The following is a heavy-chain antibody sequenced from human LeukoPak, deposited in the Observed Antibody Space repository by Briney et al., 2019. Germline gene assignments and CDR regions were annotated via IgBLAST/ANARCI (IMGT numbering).Heavy chain of an antibody. CDR3: ARVPVEMATRNPQRSKYYFDY. CDR2: INHSGST. D-gene: IGHD5-12*01. Sequence: PSETLSLTCAVYGGSFSGYYWSWIRQPPGKGLEWIGEINHSGSTNYNPSLKSRVTISVDTSKNQFSLKLSSVTAADTAVYYCARVPVEMATRNPQRSKYYFDYWGQGTLVSVSS. J-gene: IGHJ4*02. CDR1: GGSFSGYY. V-gene: IGHV4-34*01.